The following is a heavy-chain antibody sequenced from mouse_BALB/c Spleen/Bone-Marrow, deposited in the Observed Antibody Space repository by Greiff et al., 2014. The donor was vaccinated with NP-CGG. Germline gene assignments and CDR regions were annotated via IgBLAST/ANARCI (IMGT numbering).Heavy chain of an antibody. D-gene: IGHD1-2*01. J-gene: IGHJ4*01. V-gene: IGHV14-3*02. Sequence: EVKLMESGAELVKPGASVKLSCTASGFNIKDTYMHWVKQRPEQGLEWIGRIDPANGNTKYDPKFQGKATITADTSSNTAHLQLSSLTSEDTAVYYCARSHYYGSYAMDYWGQGTSVTVSS. CDR3: ARSHYYGSYAMDY. CDR2: IDPANGNT. CDR1: GFNIKDTY.